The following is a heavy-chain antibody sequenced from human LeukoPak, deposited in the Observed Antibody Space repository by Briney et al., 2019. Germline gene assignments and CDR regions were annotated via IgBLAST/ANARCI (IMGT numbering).Heavy chain of an antibody. D-gene: IGHD1-26*01. V-gene: IGHV3-30-3*01. CDR2: ISYDGSNK. J-gene: IGHJ4*02. Sequence: GGSLRLSCAASGFTFSSYAMHWVRQAPGKGLEWVAVISYDGSNKYYADSVKGRFTISRDNSKNTLYLQMNSPRAEDTAVYYCARSWEPQIDLDYWGQGTLVTVSS. CDR1: GFTFSSYA. CDR3: ARSWEPQIDLDY.